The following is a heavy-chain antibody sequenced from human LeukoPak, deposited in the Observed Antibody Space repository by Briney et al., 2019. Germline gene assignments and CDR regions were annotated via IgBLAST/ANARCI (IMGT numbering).Heavy chain of an antibody. V-gene: IGHV3-74*01. CDR1: EFTFSSFW. CDR3: SRGRLFGDY. Sequence: PGGSLRLSCAASEFTFSSFWMHWVRQAPGKGLVWVSRINSDGSGIRYADSVKGRFTTSRDNAKNTLYLQMNSLRAEDTAVYYCSRGRLFGDYWGQGALVTVSS. J-gene: IGHJ4*02. CDR2: INSDGSGI. D-gene: IGHD2-21*02.